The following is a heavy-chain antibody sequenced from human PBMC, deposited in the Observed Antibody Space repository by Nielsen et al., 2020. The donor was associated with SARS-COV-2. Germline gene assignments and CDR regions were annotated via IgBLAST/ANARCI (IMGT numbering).Heavy chain of an antibody. CDR1: GGSVSSNDW. Sequence: GSLRLSCAVSGGSVSSNDWWTWVRQSPGKGLERIGEVSHSGSINYNPSLKSRVTLSMDKSKRQFSLRLTSVSAADTAVYFCARGDLVVVPSPILGLGPFFYYFYLDVWGKGTTVTVSS. D-gene: IGHD2-2*01. J-gene: IGHJ6*03. V-gene: IGHV4-4*01. CDR2: VSHSGSI. CDR3: ARGDLVVVPSPILGLGPFFYYFYLDV.